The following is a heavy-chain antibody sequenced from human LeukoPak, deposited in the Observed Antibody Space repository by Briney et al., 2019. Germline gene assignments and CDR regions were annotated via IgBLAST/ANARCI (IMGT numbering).Heavy chain of an antibody. CDR1: GGSFSGYY. CDR3: SRILTGYLSTYYFDY. D-gene: IGHD3-9*01. J-gene: IGHJ4*02. Sequence: SETLSLTCAVYGGSFSGYYWSWIRQPPGKGLEWIGEINHSGSTNYNPSLKSRVTISVDTSKNQFSLKLSSVTAADTAVYYCSRILTGYLSTYYFDYWGRGTLVTVSS. CDR2: INHSGST. V-gene: IGHV4-34*01.